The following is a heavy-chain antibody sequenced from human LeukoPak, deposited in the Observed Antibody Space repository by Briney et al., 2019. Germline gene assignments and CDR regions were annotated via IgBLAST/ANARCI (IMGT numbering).Heavy chain of an antibody. CDR1: GDSVSGNTTA. D-gene: IGHD3-10*01. Sequence: SQTLSLTCAISGDSVSGNTTAWNWLRQSPSRGLEWLGRTYSRSRWYHDYAVSVTSRISISADTSKNQFCLQLISVTPADTAIYFCARGISRFNWFDTWGQGTLVTVS. CDR3: ARGISRFNWFDT. CDR2: TYSRSRWYH. V-gene: IGHV6-1*01. J-gene: IGHJ5*02.